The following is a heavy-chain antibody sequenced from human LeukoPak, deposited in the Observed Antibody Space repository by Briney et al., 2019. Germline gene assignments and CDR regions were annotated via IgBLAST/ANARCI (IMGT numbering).Heavy chain of an antibody. V-gene: IGHV3-11*06. CDR3: ARDYGDYVGGNWFDP. Sequence: GGSLRLSCAASGFTFSDYYMSWIRQAPGKGLEWDSYISSSSSYTNYADSVKGRFTISRDNAKNSLYLQMNSLRAEDTAVYYCARDYGDYVGGNWFDPWGQGTLVTVSS. CDR1: GFTFSDYY. CDR2: ISSSSSYT. D-gene: IGHD4-17*01. J-gene: IGHJ5*02.